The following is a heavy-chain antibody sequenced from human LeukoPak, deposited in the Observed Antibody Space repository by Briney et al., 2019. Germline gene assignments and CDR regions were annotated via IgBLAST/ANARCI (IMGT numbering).Heavy chain of an antibody. CDR2: ISAYNGNT. CDR3: ASADWLRFLFDP. V-gene: IGHV1-18*04. Sequence: ASVKVSCKASGYTFTSYGISWVRQAPGQGLEWMGWISAYNGNTNYAQKLQGRVTMTTDTSTSTAYMELRSLRSDDTAVYYCASADWLRFLFDPWGQGTLVTVSS. J-gene: IGHJ5*02. CDR1: GYTFTSYG. D-gene: IGHD3-9*01.